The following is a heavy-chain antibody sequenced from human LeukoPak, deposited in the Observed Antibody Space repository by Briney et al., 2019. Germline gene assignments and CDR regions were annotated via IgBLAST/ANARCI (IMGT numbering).Heavy chain of an antibody. CDR1: GFTFSSYS. V-gene: IGHV3-48*04. Sequence: PGGSLRLSCAASGFTFSSYSMNWVRQAPGKGLEWVSYISSSGSTIYYADSVKGRFTISRDNAKNSLYLQMNSLRAEDTAVYYCARAYYDSSGYYGGVDYWGQGTLVTVSS. CDR3: ARAYYDSSGYYGGVDY. CDR2: ISSSGSTI. J-gene: IGHJ4*02. D-gene: IGHD3-22*01.